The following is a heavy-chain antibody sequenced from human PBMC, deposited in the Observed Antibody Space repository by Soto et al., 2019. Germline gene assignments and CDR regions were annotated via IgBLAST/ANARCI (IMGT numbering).Heavy chain of an antibody. Sequence: SETLSLTCTVSGGSINAYFWTWIRQPPGKGLEWIGYIYYSGSTNYNPSLKSRVSISLHTSKNQFSLKLTSVTSADTAVYYCARGVDRQWADYWGQGTLVTVSS. J-gene: IGHJ4*02. V-gene: IGHV4-59*01. CDR3: ARGVDRQWADY. CDR2: IYYSGST. CDR1: GGSINAYF. D-gene: IGHD6-19*01.